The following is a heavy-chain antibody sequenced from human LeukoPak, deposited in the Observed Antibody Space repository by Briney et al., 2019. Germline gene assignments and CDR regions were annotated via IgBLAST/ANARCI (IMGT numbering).Heavy chain of an antibody. J-gene: IGHJ4*02. CDR2: ISYDGSNK. CDR3: ARGASSYYDSSDYFDY. V-gene: IGHV3-30*03. Sequence: GGSLRLSCEPSGFTFRTSGMHWARQAPGKGLEWVAVISYDGSNKYYADSVKGRFTISRDNSKNTLYLQMNSLRSDDTAVYYCARGASSYYDSSDYFDYWGQGTLVTVSS. CDR1: GFTFRTSG. D-gene: IGHD3-22*01.